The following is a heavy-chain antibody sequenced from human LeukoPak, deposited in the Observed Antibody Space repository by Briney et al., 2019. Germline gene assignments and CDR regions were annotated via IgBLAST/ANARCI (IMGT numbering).Heavy chain of an antibody. CDR3: ARDRELAALDP. CDR2: INHGGSA. V-gene: IGHV4-34*01. CDR1: GGSFSGFY. D-gene: IGHD1-26*01. Sequence: PSETLSLTCAVYGGSFSGFYWSWIRQPPGKGLEWIGEINHGGSAYYNPSLKSRVTISVDTSKNQFSLKLSSVTAADTAVYYCARDRELAALDPWGQGTLVIVSS. J-gene: IGHJ5*02.